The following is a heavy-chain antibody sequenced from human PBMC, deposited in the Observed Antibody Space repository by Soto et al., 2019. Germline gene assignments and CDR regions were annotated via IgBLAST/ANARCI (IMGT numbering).Heavy chain of an antibody. CDR1: GFTFSSYA. CDR3: AKDLRYCSGYPDIDY. CDR2: ISGSGGST. D-gene: IGHD2-15*01. J-gene: IGHJ4*02. Sequence: GGSLRLSCAASGFTFSSYAMSWVRQAPGKGLEWVSAISGSGGSTYYADSVKGRFTISRDNSKNTLYLQMNSLRAEDTAVYYCAKDLRYCSGYPDIDYWGQGTLVTVSS. V-gene: IGHV3-23*01.